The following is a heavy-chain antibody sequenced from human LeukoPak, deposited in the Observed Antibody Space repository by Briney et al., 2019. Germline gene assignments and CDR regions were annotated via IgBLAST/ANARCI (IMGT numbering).Heavy chain of an antibody. Sequence: ASVKVSCKASGYTFTNYFISWVRQAPGQGLEWMGWISGYNDNTNYAQKFQGRVTMTTDTSTSTAYMELRSLRSDDTAVYYCARGGPMIVVDDAFDIWGQGTMVTVSS. V-gene: IGHV1-18*01. CDR2: ISGYNDNT. CDR3: ARGGPMIVVDDAFDI. D-gene: IGHD3-22*01. J-gene: IGHJ3*02. CDR1: GYTFTNYF.